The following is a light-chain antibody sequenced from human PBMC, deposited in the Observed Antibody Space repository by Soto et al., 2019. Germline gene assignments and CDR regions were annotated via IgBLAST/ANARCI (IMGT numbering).Light chain of an antibody. Sequence: QLVLTQSPSASASLGASVKLTCTLSSGHSNYAIAWHQQQPEKGHRYLMKLNRDGSHSKGDGIPNRFSGSSSGAERYLTICSLQTEDEADYYYQTWGTGIVIFGGGTKLTVL. V-gene: IGLV4-69*01. CDR2: LNRDGSH. CDR1: SGHSNYA. CDR3: QTWGTGIVI. J-gene: IGLJ2*01.